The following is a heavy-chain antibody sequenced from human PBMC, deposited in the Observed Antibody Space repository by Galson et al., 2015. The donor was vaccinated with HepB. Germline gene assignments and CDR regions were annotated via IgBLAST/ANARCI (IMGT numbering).Heavy chain of an antibody. J-gene: IGHJ3*02. CDR1: GFTFSSYA. D-gene: IGHD6-19*01. CDR3: AKVRGEWLAVDAFDI. CDR2: ISGSGGST. V-gene: IGHV3-23*01. Sequence: SLRLSCAASGFTFSSYAMSWVRQAPGKGLEWVSAISGSGGSTYYADSVKGRFAISRDNSKNTLYLQMNSLRAEDTAVYYCAKVRGEWLAVDAFDIWGQGTMVTVSS.